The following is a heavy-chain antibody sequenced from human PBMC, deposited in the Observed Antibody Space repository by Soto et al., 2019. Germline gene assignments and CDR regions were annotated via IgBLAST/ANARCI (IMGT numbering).Heavy chain of an antibody. CDR3: ASWGNYDSSGYGY. CDR2: IYYSGST. V-gene: IGHV4-59*01. D-gene: IGHD3-22*01. CDR1: GGSISSYY. J-gene: IGHJ4*02. Sequence: QVQLQESGPGLVKPSETLSLTCTVSGGSISSYYWSWIRQPPGKGLEWIGYIYYSGSTNYNPSLKSLVTISVDTSKNQFSLKLSSVTAADTAVYYCASWGNYDSSGYGYWGQGTLVTVSS.